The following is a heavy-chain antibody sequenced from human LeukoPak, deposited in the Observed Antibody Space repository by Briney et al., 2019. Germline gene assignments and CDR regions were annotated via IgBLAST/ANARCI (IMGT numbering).Heavy chain of an antibody. D-gene: IGHD3-22*01. CDR2: INHSGST. V-gene: IGHV4-34*01. CDR1: GGSVTGYY. J-gene: IGHJ5*02. CDR3: ARGTTMIVVVITGGGFDP. Sequence: SETLSLTCTVSGGSVTGYYWSWIRQPPGKGLEWIGEINHSGSTNYNPSLKSRVTISVDTSKNQFSLKLSSVTAADTAVYYCARGTTMIVVVITGGGFDPWGQGTLVTVSS.